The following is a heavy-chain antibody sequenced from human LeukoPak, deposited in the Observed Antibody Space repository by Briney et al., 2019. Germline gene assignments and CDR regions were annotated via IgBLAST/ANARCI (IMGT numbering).Heavy chain of an antibody. CDR3: ARDGGTMVRGVNYYYYMDV. D-gene: IGHD3-10*01. V-gene: IGHV1-2*02. J-gene: IGHJ6*03. CDR1: GYTFTGYY. CDR2: INPNSGGT. Sequence: GASVKVSCKASGYTFTGYYMHWVRQAPGQGLEWMGWINPNSGGTNYAQKFQGRVTMTRDTSISTAYMELSRLRPDDTAVYYCARDGGTMVRGVNYYYYMDVWGKGTTVTVSS.